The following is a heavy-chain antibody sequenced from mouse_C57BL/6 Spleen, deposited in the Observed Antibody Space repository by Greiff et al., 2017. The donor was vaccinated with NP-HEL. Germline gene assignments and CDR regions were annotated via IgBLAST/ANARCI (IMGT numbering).Heavy chain of an antibody. D-gene: IGHD1-1*01. CDR2: FHPYNDDT. Sequence: VQGVESGAELVKPGASVKMSCKASGYTFTTYPIEWMKQNHGKSLEWIGNFHPYNDDTKYNEKFKGKATLTVEKSSSTVYLELSRLTSDDSAVYYCARGYYGSSGVDYWGQGTTLTVSS. J-gene: IGHJ2*01. CDR3: ARGYYGSSGVDY. CDR1: GYTFTTYP. V-gene: IGHV1-47*01.